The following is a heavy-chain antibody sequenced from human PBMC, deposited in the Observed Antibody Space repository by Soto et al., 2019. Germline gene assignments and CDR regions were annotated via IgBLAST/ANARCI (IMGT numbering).Heavy chain of an antibody. Sequence: QLQLQESGPGLVKPSETLSLTCTVSGGSISSSSYYWGWIRQPPGKGLEWIGSIYYSGSTYYNPSLKSRVTISVDTSKNQFSLKLSSVTAADTAVYYCARLLWFGELLSWSDPWGQGTLVTVSS. D-gene: IGHD3-10*01. V-gene: IGHV4-39*01. CDR1: GGSISSSSYY. CDR2: IYYSGST. J-gene: IGHJ5*02. CDR3: ARLLWFGELLSWSDP.